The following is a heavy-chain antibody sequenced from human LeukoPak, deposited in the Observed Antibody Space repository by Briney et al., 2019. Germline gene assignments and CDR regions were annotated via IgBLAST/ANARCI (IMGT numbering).Heavy chain of an antibody. CDR1: GYRFTKSW. V-gene: IGHV5-51*01. D-gene: IGHD4-17*01. J-gene: IGHJ4*02. Sequence: TGESLRISCKGSGYRFTKSWIGWVRQMPGKGLEWLGIIYPDDSRTRYSPSFQGQVTISVDKSITTAYLQWTSLKASDTAMYYCARPPYGASDYWGQGTLVTVSS. CDR3: ARPPYGASDY. CDR2: IYPDDSRT.